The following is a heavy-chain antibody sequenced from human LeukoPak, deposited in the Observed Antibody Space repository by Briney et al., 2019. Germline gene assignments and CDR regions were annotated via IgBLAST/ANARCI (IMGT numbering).Heavy chain of an antibody. CDR1: GFTFGSSW. CDR2: INPDGSKK. CDR3: ARDSAYSAFDY. D-gene: IGHD4-11*01. J-gene: IGHJ4*02. V-gene: IGHV3-7*01. Sequence: GGSLRLSCAASGFTFGSSWMCWVRQAPGRGLGRVAIINPDGSKKYYMDSVKGRFTISRDYVKNSLYLQMDSLRAEDTAVYYCARDSAYSAFDYWGQGALVTVSS.